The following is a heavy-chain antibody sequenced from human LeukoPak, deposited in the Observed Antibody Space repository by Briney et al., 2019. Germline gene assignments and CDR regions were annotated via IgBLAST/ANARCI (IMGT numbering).Heavy chain of an antibody. CDR3: ARSTTYCSSTSCYMRWAFDI. D-gene: IGHD2-2*02. CDR2: IYYSGST. J-gene: IGHJ3*02. V-gene: IGHV4-59*11. Sequence: SETLSLTCTVSGGSISSHYWSWIRQPPGKGLEWIGYIYYSGSTNYNPSLKSRVTVSVDTSKNQFSLKLSSVTAADTAVYYCARSTTYCSSTSCYMRWAFDIWGQGTMVTVSS. CDR1: GGSISSHY.